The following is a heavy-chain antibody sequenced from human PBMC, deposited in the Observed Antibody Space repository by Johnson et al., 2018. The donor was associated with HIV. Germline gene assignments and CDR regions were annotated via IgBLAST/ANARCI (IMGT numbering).Heavy chain of an antibody. J-gene: IGHJ3*02. CDR3: ATSHGSHGAFDI. D-gene: IGHD1-26*01. CDR1: GFTFSSYW. CDR2: IKQDGSER. Sequence: VQLVESGGGLVQPGGSLRLSCAASGFTFSSYWMSWVRQAPGKGLEWVANIKQDGSERYYVDSVKGRFTISRDYAKNSLYLQMNSLRAEDTAVYYCATSHGSHGAFDIWGQGTMVTVSS. V-gene: IGHV3-7*03.